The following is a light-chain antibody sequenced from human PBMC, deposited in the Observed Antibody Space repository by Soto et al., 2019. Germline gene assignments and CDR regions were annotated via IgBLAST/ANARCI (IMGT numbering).Light chain of an antibody. J-gene: IGKJ1*01. CDR2: DAS. V-gene: IGKV3-11*01. Sequence: EIVMTQSPATLSVSPWERATRSCRASQSVSTFLAWYQHKPGQAPRLLIYDASNRATGIPDRCRGSGSGTDFTLTISSLEPEDFALYYCQQGTDWPPGTFGQGTKVDIK. CDR3: QQGTDWPPGT. CDR1: QSVSTF.